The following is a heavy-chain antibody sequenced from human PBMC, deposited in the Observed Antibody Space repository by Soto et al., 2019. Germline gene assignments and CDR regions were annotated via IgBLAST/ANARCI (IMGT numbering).Heavy chain of an antibody. J-gene: IGHJ6*02. CDR2: ISGSGGST. CDR1: GFTFSSYA. Sequence: GGSLRLSCAASGFTFSSYAMSWVRQAPGKGLEWVSAISGSGGSTYYADSVKGRFTISRDNSKNTLYLQMNSLGAEDTAVYYCAKDKIFNYYYYGMDVWGQGTTVTVSS. D-gene: IGHD3-3*01. V-gene: IGHV3-23*01. CDR3: AKDKIFNYYYYGMDV.